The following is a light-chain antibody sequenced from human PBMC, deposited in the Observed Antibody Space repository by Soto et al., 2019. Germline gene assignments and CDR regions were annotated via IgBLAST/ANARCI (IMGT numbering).Light chain of an antibody. Sequence: ELVMTQSPATLSVSPGERATLFCRASQRVGSSLAWYQQRPGQAPRPLFYGASTRATGIPARFSGSGGGTDFTLTISSLQPEDSAVYYCQQYKHWYTFGQGTILEIK. V-gene: IGKV3-15*01. CDR1: QRVGSS. CDR3: QQYKHWYT. CDR2: GAS. J-gene: IGKJ2*01.